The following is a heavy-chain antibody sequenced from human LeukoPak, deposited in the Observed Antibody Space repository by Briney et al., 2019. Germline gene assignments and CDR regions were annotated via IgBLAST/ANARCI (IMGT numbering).Heavy chain of an antibody. D-gene: IGHD6-13*01. Sequence: PGGSLRLSCAASGFTVSSNYMSWVRQAPGKGLEWVSVIYSGGSTYYADSVKGRFTISRDNSKNTLYLQMNSLRAEDTAVYYCARVLGYSSGWYSDWGQGTLVTVSS. CDR2: IYSGGST. J-gene: IGHJ4*02. V-gene: IGHV3-66*01. CDR3: ARVLGYSSGWYSD. CDR1: GFTVSSNY.